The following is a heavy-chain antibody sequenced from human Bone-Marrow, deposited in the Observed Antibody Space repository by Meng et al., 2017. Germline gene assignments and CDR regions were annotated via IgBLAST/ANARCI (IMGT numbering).Heavy chain of an antibody. Sequence: ASVTVSCKPSGYNFPDYYIHWVRRAPGQGLEWMGRINPKSGDTHYAQKFQARVTMTGNTSISTAYMGRRGLRSDDTAMYYCARYEDISAAGKLFGDYWGQGTLVTVSS. J-gene: IGHJ4*02. CDR3: ARYEDISAAGKLFGDY. CDR2: INPKSGDT. V-gene: IGHV1-2*06. D-gene: IGHD6-25*01. CDR1: GYNFPDYY.